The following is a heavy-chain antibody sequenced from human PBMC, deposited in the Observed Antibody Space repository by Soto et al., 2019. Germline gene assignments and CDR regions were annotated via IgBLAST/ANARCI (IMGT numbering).Heavy chain of an antibody. CDR3: ARHGAPYDSSGYYYLNYYYYGMDV. V-gene: IGHV4-39*01. CDR2: IYYSGST. Sequence: SETLSLTCTVSGGSISSSSYYWGWIRQPPGKGLEWIGSIYYSGSTYYNPSLKSRVTISVDTSKNQFSLKLSSVTAADTAVYYCARHGAPYDSSGYYYLNYYYYGMDVWGQGTTVTSP. CDR1: GGSISSSSYY. J-gene: IGHJ6*02. D-gene: IGHD3-22*01.